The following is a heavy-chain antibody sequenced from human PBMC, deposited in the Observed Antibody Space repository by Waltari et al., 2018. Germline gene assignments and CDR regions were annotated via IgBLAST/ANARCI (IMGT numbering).Heavy chain of an antibody. CDR3: ARGLRDIGTRGYYYYYYGMDV. CDR1: GGSFSGYY. CDR2: INHSGST. J-gene: IGHJ6*02. Sequence: QVQLQQWGAGLLKPSETLSLTCAVYGGSFSGYYWLWIRQPPGKGLEWIGEINHSGSTNYNPSLKSRVTISVDTSKNQFSLKLSSVTAADTAVYYCARGLRDIGTRGYYYYYYGMDVWGQGTTVTVSS. V-gene: IGHV4-34*01. D-gene: IGHD5-12*01.